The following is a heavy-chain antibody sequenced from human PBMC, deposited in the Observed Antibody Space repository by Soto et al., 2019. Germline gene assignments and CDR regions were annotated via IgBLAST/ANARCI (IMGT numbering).Heavy chain of an antibody. CDR1: GYTFIHYY. V-gene: IGHV1-46*01. CDR3: ARSLLQGDF. J-gene: IGHJ4*02. CDR2: INPNGGST. Sequence: QVQLVQSGAEVKKPGASVKVSCKASGYTFIHYYIHWVRQAPGQGLEGLAIINPNGGSTNCAQKCRGRVTVTSDTSTTTVSMELNSLGSDDTAVYFCARSLLQGDFWGQGTLVTVSS. D-gene: IGHD2-21*01.